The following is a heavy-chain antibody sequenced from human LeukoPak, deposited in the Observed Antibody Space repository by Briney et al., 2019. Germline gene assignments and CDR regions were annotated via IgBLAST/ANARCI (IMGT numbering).Heavy chain of an antibody. D-gene: IGHD2-21*01. CDR2: IYTSGST. CDR3: ARNKVIALAHYFDY. J-gene: IGHJ4*02. Sequence: SETLSLTCTVSGGSISSYYWSWIRQPAGKGLEWIGRIYTSGSTNYNPSLKSRVTMSVDTSKNQFSLKLSSVTAADTAVYYCARNKVIALAHYFDYWGQGTLVTVSS. V-gene: IGHV4-4*07. CDR1: GGSISSYY.